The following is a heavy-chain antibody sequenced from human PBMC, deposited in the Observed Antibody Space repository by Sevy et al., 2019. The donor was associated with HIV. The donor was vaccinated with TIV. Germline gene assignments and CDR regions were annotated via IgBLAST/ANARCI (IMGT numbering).Heavy chain of an antibody. CDR3: ARDRVVTYYYYYGMDV. J-gene: IGHJ6*02. CDR1: GFTFSSYS. Sequence: GGSLRLSCAASGFTFSSYSMNWVRQAPGKGLEWVSYISSSSGTIYYADPVKGRLTISRDNAKNSLYLQMNSLRAEDTAVYYCARDRVVTYYYYYGMDVWGQGTTVTVSS. D-gene: IGHD2-2*01. V-gene: IGHV3-48*01. CDR2: ISSSSGTI.